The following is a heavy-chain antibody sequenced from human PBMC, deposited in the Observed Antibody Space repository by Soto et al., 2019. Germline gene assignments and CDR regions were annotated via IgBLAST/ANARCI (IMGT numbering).Heavy chain of an antibody. CDR2: IIPIFGTA. D-gene: IGHD2-15*01. CDR1: GGTFSSYA. Sequence: QVQLVQSGAEVKKPGSSVKVSCKASGGTFSSYAISWVRQAPGQGLEWMGGIIPIFGTANYAQKFQGRVTITADESTSTADMELSSLRSEDTAVYYCAGVVVAARAYYFDYWGQGTLVTVSS. CDR3: AGVVVAARAYYFDY. J-gene: IGHJ4*02. V-gene: IGHV1-69*12.